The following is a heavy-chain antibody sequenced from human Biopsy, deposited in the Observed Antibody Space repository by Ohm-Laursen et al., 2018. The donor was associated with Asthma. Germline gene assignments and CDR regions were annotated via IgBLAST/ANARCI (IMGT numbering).Heavy chain of an antibody. CDR1: GYPLHTGG. CDR3: ARAVDYSHYYGIDV. Sequence: ASVKGSSLTSGYPLHTGGITWVRQAPDQGLDWMGWISVYNGNIKVAQKPQDRVTMITDTSTSTAYMELRSMRLDDTAVYFCARAVDYSHYYGIDVWGQGTTVTVS. CDR2: ISVYNGNI. J-gene: IGHJ6*02. V-gene: IGHV1-18*01. D-gene: IGHD3-10*01.